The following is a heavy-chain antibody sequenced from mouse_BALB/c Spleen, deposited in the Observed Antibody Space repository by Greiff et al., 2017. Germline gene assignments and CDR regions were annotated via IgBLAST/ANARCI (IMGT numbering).Heavy chain of an antibody. CDR1: GYSITSDYA. D-gene: IGHD1-1*01. V-gene: IGHV3-2*02. Sequence: VQLQQSGPGLVKPSQSLSLTCTVTGYSITSDYAWNWIRQFPGNKLEWMGYISYSGSTSYNPSLKSRISITRDTSKNQFFLQLNSVTTEDTATYYCARDYGPYFDVWGAGTTVTVSS. J-gene: IGHJ1*01. CDR3: ARDYGPYFDV. CDR2: ISYSGST.